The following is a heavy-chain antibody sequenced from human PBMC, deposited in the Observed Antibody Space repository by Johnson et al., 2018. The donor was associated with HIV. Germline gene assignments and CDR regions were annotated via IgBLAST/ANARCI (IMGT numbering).Heavy chain of an antibody. CDR3: ARGIGYFGYYNSDVLDI. V-gene: IGHV3-23*03. D-gene: IGHD3-9*01. CDR1: GFTFSSYA. Sequence: VQLVESGGGLVQPGGSLRLSCAASGFTFSSYAMSWVRQAPGKGLEWVSVFYSGGSTYYADSVKGRFTISRDNSKNTLFLQMNNLRAEDTAVYYCARGIGYFGYYNSDVLDIWGQGTMVTVSS. CDR2: FYSGGST. J-gene: IGHJ3*02.